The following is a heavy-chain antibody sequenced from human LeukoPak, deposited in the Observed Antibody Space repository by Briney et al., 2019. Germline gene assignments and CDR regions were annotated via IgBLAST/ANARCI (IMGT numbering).Heavy chain of an antibody. CDR3: ARDGSHCSSTSCYKDYYYMDV. CDR2: MNPNSGNT. Sequence: GASVKVSCKASGYTFTNYDINWVRQATGQGLEWLGWMNPNSGNTGYAPKFQGRVTMTRDTSISTAYMELSRLRSDDTAVYYCARDGSHCSSTSCYKDYYYMDVWGKGTTVTVSS. J-gene: IGHJ6*03. D-gene: IGHD2-2*02. V-gene: IGHV1-8*02. CDR1: GYTFTNYD.